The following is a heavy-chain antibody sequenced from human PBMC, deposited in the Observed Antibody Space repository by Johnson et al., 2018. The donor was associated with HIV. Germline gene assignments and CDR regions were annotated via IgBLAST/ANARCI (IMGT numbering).Heavy chain of an antibody. Sequence: QVQLVESGGGVVQPGRSLRLSCAASGFTFSSYAMHWVRQAPGKGLEWVAVISYDGSNKYYADSVKGRFTISRDNSKNTLYLQMNSLRAEDTAVYYCAVVFGRSWYNRNAFDIWGQGTMVTVSS. V-gene: IGHV3-30*04. J-gene: IGHJ3*02. CDR2: ISYDGSNK. D-gene: IGHD6-13*01. CDR3: AVVFGRSWYNRNAFDI. CDR1: GFTFSSYA.